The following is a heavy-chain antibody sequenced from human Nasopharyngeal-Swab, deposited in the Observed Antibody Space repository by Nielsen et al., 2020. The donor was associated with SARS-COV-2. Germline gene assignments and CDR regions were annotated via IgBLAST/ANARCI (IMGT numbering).Heavy chain of an antibody. CDR3: ARAILNLGRGDYMDV. CDR2: INHSRST. D-gene: IGHD1-1*01. J-gene: IGHJ6*03. Sequence: WIRQPPGKGLEWIGEINHSRSTNYNPSLKSRVTISVDTSKDQFSLKLSSVTAADTAVYYCARAILNLGRGDYMDVWGKGTTVTVSS. V-gene: IGHV4-34*01.